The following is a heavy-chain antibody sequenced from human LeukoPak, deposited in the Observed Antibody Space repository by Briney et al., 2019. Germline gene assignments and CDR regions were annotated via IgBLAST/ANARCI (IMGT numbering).Heavy chain of an antibody. CDR2: ISAYNGNT. V-gene: IGHV1-18*01. J-gene: IGHJ4*02. CDR1: GYTFTSYG. Sequence: ASVKVSCKASGYTFTSYGISWVRQAPGQGLEWMGWISAYNGNTNYAQKLQGRVTMTTDTSTSTAYMELRSLRSDDTAVYYYARGYWSLAAAGTYYFDYWGQGTLVTVSS. CDR3: ARGYWSLAAAGTYYFDY. D-gene: IGHD6-13*01.